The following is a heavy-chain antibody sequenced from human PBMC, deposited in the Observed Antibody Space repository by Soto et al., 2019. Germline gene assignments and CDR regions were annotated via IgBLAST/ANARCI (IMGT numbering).Heavy chain of an antibody. CDR2: ISGTGGRI. D-gene: IGHD1-1*01. J-gene: IGHJ5*02. V-gene: IGHV3-23*01. CDR1: GFTFSSNA. Sequence: VPLLESGGGLVQPGGSLRLSCAASGFTFSSNAMNWVRQAPGKGLEWVSVISGTGGRIYYADSVKGRFTISRDNSKNTLYLEMNSLRVEDTAVYYCAKSLNINWKNWFDPWGQGTLVTVSS. CDR3: AKSLNINWKNWFDP.